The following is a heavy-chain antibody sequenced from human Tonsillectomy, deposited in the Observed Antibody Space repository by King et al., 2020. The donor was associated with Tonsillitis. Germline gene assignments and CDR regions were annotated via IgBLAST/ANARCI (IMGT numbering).Heavy chain of an antibody. J-gene: IGHJ6*03. CDR3: ARLVRSGEPGRGYYHMDV. D-gene: IGHD7-27*01. CDR2: IYPGDSDT. CDR1: GYSFNKFW. V-gene: IGHV5-51*03. Sequence: QLVQPGAEVKKPGESLKISCQGSGYSFNKFWIGWVRQMPGKGLEWMGLIYPGDSDTRYSPSFQGQVTISVDKSISIAYLQWSSLEASDTAMYYCARLVRSGEPGRGYYHMDVWGKGTTVIVSS.